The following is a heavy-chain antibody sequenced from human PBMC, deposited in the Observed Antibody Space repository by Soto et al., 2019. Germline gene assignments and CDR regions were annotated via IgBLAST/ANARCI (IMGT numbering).Heavy chain of an antibody. V-gene: IGHV1-3*01. D-gene: IGHD6-13*01. Sequence: QVQPVQSGAEVKKPGASVKVSCKASGYTFTNYAMHWGRQAPGQRLEWMGWINAGNGNTKYSQKFQGRVTITRDTSAGIAYMELISLRSADTAVYYWATASSWFVTDYWRQGPLVPVSS. J-gene: IGHJ4*02. CDR2: INAGNGNT. CDR3: ATASSWFVTDY. CDR1: GYTFTNYA.